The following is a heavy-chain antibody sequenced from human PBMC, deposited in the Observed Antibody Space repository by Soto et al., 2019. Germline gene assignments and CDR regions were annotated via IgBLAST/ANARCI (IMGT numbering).Heavy chain of an antibody. CDR3: AASPVNKVMARFFFGMDV. Sequence: QVQLVQSGAEVKKPGSSVKVSCKTSGGSFNTYGISWVRQAPGQGLEWLGGIIPMFKTSKSAQKFQDRVTISADESSSTAYKELSSLRSEDTAVYYCAASPVNKVMARFFFGMDVWGQGTTVSVSS. CDR1: GGSFNTYG. D-gene: IGHD3-3*01. J-gene: IGHJ6*02. V-gene: IGHV1-69*01. CDR2: IIPMFKTS.